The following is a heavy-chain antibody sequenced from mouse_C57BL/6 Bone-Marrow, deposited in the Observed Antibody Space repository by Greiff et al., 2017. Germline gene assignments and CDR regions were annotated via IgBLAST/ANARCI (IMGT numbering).Heavy chain of an antibody. J-gene: IGHJ2*01. V-gene: IGHV1-18*01. CDR1: GYTFTDYN. CDR3: ARGNDGYYEDYFDD. Sequence: VQLQQSGPELVKPGASVKIPCKASGYTFTDYNMDWVKQSHGKSLEWIGDINPNNGGTIYNQKFKGKATLTVDKSSSTAYMELRSLTSEDTAVYYCARGNDGYYEDYFDDWGKGTTLTVSS. CDR2: INPNNGGT. D-gene: IGHD2-3*01.